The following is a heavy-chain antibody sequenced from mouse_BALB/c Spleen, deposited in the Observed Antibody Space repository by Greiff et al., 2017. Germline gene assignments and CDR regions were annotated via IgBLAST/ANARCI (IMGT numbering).Heavy chain of an antibody. J-gene: IGHJ2*01. Sequence: EVNLVESGGGLVKPGGSLKLSCAASGFTFSSYAMSWVRQTPEKRLEWVASISSGGSTYYPDSVKGRFTISRDNARNILYLQMSSLRSEDTAMYYCARGLRYFDYWGQGTTLTVSS. CDR1: GFTFSSYA. CDR3: ARGLRYFDY. V-gene: IGHV5-6-5*01. CDR2: ISSGGST. D-gene: IGHD1-1*01.